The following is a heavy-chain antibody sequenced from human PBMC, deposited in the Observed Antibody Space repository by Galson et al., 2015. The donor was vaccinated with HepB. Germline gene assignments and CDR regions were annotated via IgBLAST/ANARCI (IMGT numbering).Heavy chain of an antibody. V-gene: IGHV3-73*01. D-gene: IGHD4-17*01. Sequence: SLRLSCAASGFTFSGSAMHWVRQASGKGLEWVGRIRSKANSYATAYAASVKGRFTISRDDSKNTAYLQMNSLKTEDTAVYHCTRHAADWGYGDYVAYGMDVWGQGTTVTVSS. CDR1: GFTFSGSA. CDR2: IRSKANSYAT. CDR3: TRHAADWGYGDYVAYGMDV. J-gene: IGHJ6*02.